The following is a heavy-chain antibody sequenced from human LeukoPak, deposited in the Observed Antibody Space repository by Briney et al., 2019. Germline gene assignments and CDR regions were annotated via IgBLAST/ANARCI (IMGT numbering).Heavy chain of an antibody. CDR1: GDSINTGGYY. D-gene: IGHD4-11*01. CDR3: ARDPTPGMYYFDY. V-gene: IGHV4-31*03. CDR2: IYYTGST. Sequence: SETLSLTCTVSGDSINTGGYYWHWIRQHPGKGLEWIGYIYYTGSTYYNPSLKSRPAISLDTSKNRFSLRLSSVTAADTAVYYCARDPTPGMYYFDYWGQGNLVTVSS. J-gene: IGHJ4*02.